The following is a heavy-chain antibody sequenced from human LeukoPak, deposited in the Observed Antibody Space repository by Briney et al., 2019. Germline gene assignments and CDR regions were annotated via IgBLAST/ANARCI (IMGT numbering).Heavy chain of an antibody. CDR1: GFTFDDYA. D-gene: IGHD6-19*01. V-gene: IGHV3-9*01. Sequence: GRSLRLSCAASGFTFDDYAMHWVRQAPGKGLEWVSGISWNSGSIGYADSVKGRFTISRDNAKNSLYLQMNSLRAEDTALYYCAKDGAAAVAGTFDYWGQGTLVTVSS. J-gene: IGHJ4*02. CDR2: ISWNSGSI. CDR3: AKDGAAAVAGTFDY.